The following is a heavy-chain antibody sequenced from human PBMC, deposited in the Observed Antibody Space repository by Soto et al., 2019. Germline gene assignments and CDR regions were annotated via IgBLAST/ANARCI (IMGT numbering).Heavy chain of an antibody. D-gene: IGHD2-8*02. CDR2: IYHSGST. CDR1: GYSISSGYY. J-gene: IGHJ6*02. CDR3: ARDPLLGSLITGYYYGMDV. V-gene: IGHV4-38-2*02. Sequence: EALSVTCAVSGYSISSGYYWGCIRQPPGKGLEWIGSIYHSGSTYYNPSLKSRVTISVDTSKNQFSLKLSSVTAADTAVYYCARDPLLGSLITGYYYGMDVWGQGTTVTVS.